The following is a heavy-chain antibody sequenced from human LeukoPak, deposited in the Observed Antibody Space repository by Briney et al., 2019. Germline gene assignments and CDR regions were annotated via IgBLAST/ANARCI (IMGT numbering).Heavy chain of an antibody. V-gene: IGHV1-24*01. CDR2: FDPEDGET. CDR1: GGTFSSYA. Sequence: ASVKVSCKASGGTFSSYAISWVRQAPGQGLEWMGGFDPEDGETIYAQKFQGRVTMTEDTSTDTAYMELSSLRSEDTAVYYCAGQLWSGYYFDYWGQGTLVTVSS. D-gene: IGHD5-18*01. J-gene: IGHJ4*02. CDR3: AGQLWSGYYFDY.